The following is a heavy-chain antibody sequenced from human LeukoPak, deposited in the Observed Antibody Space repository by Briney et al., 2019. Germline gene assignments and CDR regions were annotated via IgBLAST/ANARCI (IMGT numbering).Heavy chain of an antibody. D-gene: IGHD3-22*01. J-gene: IGHJ4*02. CDR1: GFTFSSYS. CDR3: ARGYYDSSGYPSY. Sequence: PGGSLRLSCAASGFTFSSYSMNWVRQAPGKGLEWVSYISSSGSTIYYADSVKGRFTISRDNAKNSLYLQMNSLRAEDTAVYYCARGYYDSSGYPSYWGQGTLVTVSS. V-gene: IGHV3-48*04. CDR2: ISSSGSTI.